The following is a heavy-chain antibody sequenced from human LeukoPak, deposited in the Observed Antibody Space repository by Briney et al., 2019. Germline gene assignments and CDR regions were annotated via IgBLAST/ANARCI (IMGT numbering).Heavy chain of an antibody. J-gene: IGHJ3*02. CDR3: AADREWELLGLGAFDI. CDR1: GYTFTGYY. Sequence: SVKVSCKASGYTFTGYYMHWVRQARGQRLEWIGWIVVGSGNTNYAQKFQERVTITRDMSTSTAYMELSSLRSEDTAVYYCAADREWELLGLGAFDIWGQGTMVTVSS. V-gene: IGHV1-58*02. CDR2: IVVGSGNT. D-gene: IGHD1-26*01.